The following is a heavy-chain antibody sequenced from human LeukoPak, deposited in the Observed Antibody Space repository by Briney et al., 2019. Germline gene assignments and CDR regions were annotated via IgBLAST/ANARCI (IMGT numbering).Heavy chain of an antibody. CDR3: ARDLGYCSSTSCQPASYYYYMDV. D-gene: IGHD2-2*01. Sequence: GGSLRLSCAASGFTFSSYSMNWVRQAPGKGLEWVSSISSSSSYIYYADSVKGRFTISRDNAKNSLYLQMNSLRAEDTAVYYCARDLGYCSSTSCQPASYYYYMDVWGQGTLVTVSS. CDR1: GFTFSSYS. J-gene: IGHJ6*03. V-gene: IGHV3-21*01. CDR2: ISSSSSYI.